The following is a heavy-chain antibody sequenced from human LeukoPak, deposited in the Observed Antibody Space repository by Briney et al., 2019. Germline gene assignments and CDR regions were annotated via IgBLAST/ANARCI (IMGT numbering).Heavy chain of an antibody. CDR2: IYYSGST. CDR3: ARDAGVGTAMVVDY. CDR1: GGSISSGSYY. Sequence: SETLSLTCTVSGGSISSGSYYWGWIRQPPGKGLEWIGSIYYSGSTYYNPSLKSRVTISVDTSKNQFSLKLSSVTAADTAVYYCARDAGVGTAMVVDYWGQGTLVTVSS. J-gene: IGHJ4*02. D-gene: IGHD5-18*01. V-gene: IGHV4-39*07.